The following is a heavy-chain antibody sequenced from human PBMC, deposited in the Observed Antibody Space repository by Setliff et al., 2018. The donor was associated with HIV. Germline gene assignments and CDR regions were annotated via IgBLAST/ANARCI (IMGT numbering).Heavy chain of an antibody. D-gene: IGHD3-3*01. CDR2: IHSSGNT. J-gene: IGHJ3*02. CDR1: GGSLSDYY. Sequence: PSETLSLTCAVYGGSLSDYYWSWIRQPPGKGLEWLGEIHSSGNTNYSPSLKGRVTISVDTPKNQYPLNLKSVTAADTAVYYCARVREGFLPYDAFEIWGQGTMVTV. CDR3: ARVREGFLPYDAFEI. V-gene: IGHV4-34*01.